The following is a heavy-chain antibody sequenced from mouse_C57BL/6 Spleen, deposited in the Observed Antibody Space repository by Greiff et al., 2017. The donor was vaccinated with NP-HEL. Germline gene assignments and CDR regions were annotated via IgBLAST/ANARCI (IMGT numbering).Heavy chain of an antibody. CDR3: ARRGLYGNYRYYAMDY. V-gene: IGHV1-52*01. Sequence: QVQLQQPGAELVRPGSSVKLSCKASGYTFTSYWMHWVKQRPIQGLEWIGNIDPSDSETHYNQKFKDKATLTVDKSSSTAYMQLSSLTSEDSAVYYCARRGLYGNYRYYAMDYWGKGTSVTVSS. CDR2: IDPSDSET. CDR1: GYTFTSYW. J-gene: IGHJ4*01. D-gene: IGHD2-1*01.